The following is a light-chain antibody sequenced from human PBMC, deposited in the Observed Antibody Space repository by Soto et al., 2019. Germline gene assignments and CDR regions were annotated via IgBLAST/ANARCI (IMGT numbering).Light chain of an antibody. CDR2: HAS. CDR1: QSISTY. Sequence: EIVLTQSPATLSLSPGERATLSCRASQSISTYLAWYQQKSGQAPRLLIYHASNRATGIPARFSGSGSGTDFTLTISSLEPEDFALYYCQQRSDWPPVYTFGQGTKLEIK. CDR3: QQRSDWPPVYT. J-gene: IGKJ2*01. V-gene: IGKV3-11*01.